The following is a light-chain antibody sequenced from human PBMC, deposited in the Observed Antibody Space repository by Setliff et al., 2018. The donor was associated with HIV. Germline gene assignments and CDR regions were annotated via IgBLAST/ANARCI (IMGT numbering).Light chain of an antibody. V-gene: IGLV2-14*01. CDR3: SSYTSSSTYV. CDR1: SSDIGGYNH. Sequence: ALAQPASVSGSPGQSITISCTGTSSDIGGYNHVSWYQQHPGKAPKLMIYDVSKRPSGVSNRFSGSKSGNTASLTISGLQAEDEAAYYCSSYTSSSTYVFATGTKVTVL. CDR2: DVS. J-gene: IGLJ1*01.